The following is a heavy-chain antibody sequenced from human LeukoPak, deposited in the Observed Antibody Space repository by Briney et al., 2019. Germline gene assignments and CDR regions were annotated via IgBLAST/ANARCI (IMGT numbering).Heavy chain of an antibody. CDR1: GYTFTSNY. CDR3: ASPIAAAGLSY. V-gene: IGHV1-46*01. CDR2: ISPSGGST. D-gene: IGHD6-13*01. J-gene: IGHJ4*02. Sequence: ASVKVSCKAFGYTFTSNYMHWVRQAPGQGPEWMGVISPSGGSTTYAQKFQGRVTLTRDMSTSTDYLELSRLRSDDTAVYYCASPIAAAGLSYWGQGTLVTVSS.